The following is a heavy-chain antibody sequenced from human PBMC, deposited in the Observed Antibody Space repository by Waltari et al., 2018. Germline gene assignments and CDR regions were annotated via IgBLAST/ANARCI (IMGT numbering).Heavy chain of an antibody. D-gene: IGHD6-25*01. V-gene: IGHV4-38-2*01. CDR2: VYHRGAT. CDR3: ARRERRHVTANYFDY. Sequence: QVQLLESGPGLVKPSETLSLSCPVSVTSIGNINFWGWVRQSPGKGLEWIGSVYHRGATYYNPSLRSRVTMSADTSKNQFSLRLSSVTAADTAVYYCARRERRHVTANYFDYWGPGTLVTVSS. J-gene: IGHJ4*02. CDR1: VTSIGNINF.